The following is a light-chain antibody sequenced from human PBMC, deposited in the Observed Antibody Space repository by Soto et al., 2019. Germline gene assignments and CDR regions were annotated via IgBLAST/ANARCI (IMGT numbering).Light chain of an antibody. Sequence: DIQMTQSKYSLSASVGDTVTITFQASQDINKFLNWYQQKPGKAPKLLIYDVSNLETGVPSRFSGSGSETHFTLTINSLQPEDITPYYCQLYAIYDITFAHGRLLEIK. J-gene: IGKJ5*01. CDR1: QDINKF. V-gene: IGKV1-33*01. CDR3: QLYAIYDIT. CDR2: DVS.